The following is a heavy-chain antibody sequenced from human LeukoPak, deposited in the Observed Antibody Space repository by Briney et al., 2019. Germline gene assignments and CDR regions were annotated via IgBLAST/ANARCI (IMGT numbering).Heavy chain of an antibody. D-gene: IGHD2-15*01. J-gene: IGHJ4*02. CDR1: GFTFSSYA. CDR3: AKSHIVVVVVYYFDY. CDR2: ISGSGGST. V-gene: IGHV3-23*01. Sequence: GGSLRLSCAASGFTFSSYAMSWVRQAPGKGLEWVSGISGSGGSTYYADSVKGRFTISRDNSKNTLYLQMNSLRAEDTAVYYCAKSHIVVVVVYYFDYWGQGTLVTVSS.